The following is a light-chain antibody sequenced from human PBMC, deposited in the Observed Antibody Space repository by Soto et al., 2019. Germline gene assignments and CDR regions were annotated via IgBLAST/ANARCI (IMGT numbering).Light chain of an antibody. V-gene: IGLV1-40*01. CDR3: QSWDSSLSADV. CDR2: GNS. CDR1: SSNIGATYE. J-gene: IGLJ1*01. Sequence: QSVLTQPPSVSGAPGQRVTISCTGSSSNIGATYEVHWYQQLPGTAPKLLIYGNSNRPSGVPDRFSGSKSGTSASLAITGLQAEDEADYYCQSWDSSLSADVFGTGTKLTVL.